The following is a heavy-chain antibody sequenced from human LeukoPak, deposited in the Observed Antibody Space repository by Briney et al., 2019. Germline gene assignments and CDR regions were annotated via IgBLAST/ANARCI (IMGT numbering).Heavy chain of an antibody. D-gene: IGHD2-2*01. V-gene: IGHV1-18*01. CDR3: ARSPENIVVVPAALYYFDY. CDR1: GYTFTSYG. J-gene: IGHJ4*02. Sequence: GASVKVSCKASGYTFTSYGISWVRQAPGQGLEWMGWISAYNGNTNYAQKFQGRVTMTRDTSISTAYMELSRLRSDDTAVYYCARSPENIVVVPAALYYFDYWGQGTLVTVSS. CDR2: ISAYNGNT.